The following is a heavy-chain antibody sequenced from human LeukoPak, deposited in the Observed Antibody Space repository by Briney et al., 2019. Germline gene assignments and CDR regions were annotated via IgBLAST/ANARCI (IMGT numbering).Heavy chain of an antibody. D-gene: IGHD2-15*01. CDR2: ISYDGSNK. J-gene: IGHJ4*02. CDR3: ARGGPIYCSGDSCYPGDY. CDR1: GFTFSSYA. Sequence: PGGSLRLSCAASGFTFSSYAMHWVRQAPGKGLEWVAVISYDGSNKYYADSVKGRFIISRDNSKNTLYLQMNSLRAEDTAVYYCARGGPIYCSGDSCYPGDYWGQGTLVTVSS. V-gene: IGHV3-30-3*01.